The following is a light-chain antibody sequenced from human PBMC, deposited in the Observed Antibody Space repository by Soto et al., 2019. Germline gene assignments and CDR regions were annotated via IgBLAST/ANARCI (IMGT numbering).Light chain of an antibody. Sequence: DIQMTQSPSSLSASVGDRVTITCRASESISSYLNWYQQKPGKAPKLLIYAASSLQSRVPSRFSGSGSGRDFTLTISSLQPEDFATYYCQQSYSTLYTFGQGTKLETK. CDR3: QQSYSTLYT. CDR1: ESISSY. V-gene: IGKV1-39*01. J-gene: IGKJ2*01. CDR2: AAS.